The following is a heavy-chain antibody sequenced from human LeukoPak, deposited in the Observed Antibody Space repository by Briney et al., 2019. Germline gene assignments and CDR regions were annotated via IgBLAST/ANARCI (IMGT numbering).Heavy chain of an antibody. CDR1: GFTFSRYS. J-gene: IGHJ4*02. V-gene: IGHV3-30*04. Sequence: GGSLRLSCAASGFTFSRYSMHWVRQAPGKGLEWVAVTSYDGSHKDYADSVRGRFTISRDNSKNTLYLQMNSLRAEDTAVYYCARGARKGDDYGGFFDYWGQGTLVTVSS. CDR3: ARGARKGDDYGGFFDY. CDR2: TSYDGSHK. D-gene: IGHD4-23*01.